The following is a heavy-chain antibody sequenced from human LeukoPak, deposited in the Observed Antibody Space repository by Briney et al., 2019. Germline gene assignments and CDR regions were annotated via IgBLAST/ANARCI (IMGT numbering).Heavy chain of an antibody. V-gene: IGHV4-59*12. CDR1: GGSMSGYF. CDR3: ARDRRPYYYDSSGSYGMDV. Sequence: SETLSLTCTVSGGSMSGYFWSWIRQSPVKGLEWIGYVHYRGTTNYNPSLKSRVAISVDTSKNQFSLKLSSVTAADTAVYYCARDRRPYYYDSSGSYGMDVWGQGTTVTVSS. D-gene: IGHD3-22*01. J-gene: IGHJ6*02. CDR2: VHYRGTT.